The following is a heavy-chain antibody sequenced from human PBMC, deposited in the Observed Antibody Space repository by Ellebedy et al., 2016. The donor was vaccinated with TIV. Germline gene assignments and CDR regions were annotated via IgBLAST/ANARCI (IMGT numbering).Heavy chain of an antibody. Sequence: ASVKVSCKASGYTFTSYGISWVRQAPGQGLEWMGWISGYNGNTNYAQKLQGRVTMTTDTSTSTAYMELRSLRSDDTAVYYCARTAFWSGYYSTAIWGQGTMVTVSS. CDR2: ISGYNGNT. J-gene: IGHJ3*02. CDR1: GYTFTSYG. D-gene: IGHD3-3*01. CDR3: ARTAFWSGYYSTAI. V-gene: IGHV1-18*01.